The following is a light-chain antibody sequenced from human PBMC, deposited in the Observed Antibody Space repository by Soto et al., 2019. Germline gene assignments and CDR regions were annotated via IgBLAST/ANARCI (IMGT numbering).Light chain of an antibody. J-gene: IGKJ3*01. CDR1: ESVHSN. Sequence: EMVMTQSPATLSVSPGERVTLSCRASESVHSNLAWYQQKPGQGPSLLIYYASTRVTGVPGRFSGSGSGTAFTLTISSLQSEDFGVYYCQHYSNWPPTFGPGTKVEIK. CDR3: QHYSNWPPT. V-gene: IGKV3-15*01. CDR2: YAS.